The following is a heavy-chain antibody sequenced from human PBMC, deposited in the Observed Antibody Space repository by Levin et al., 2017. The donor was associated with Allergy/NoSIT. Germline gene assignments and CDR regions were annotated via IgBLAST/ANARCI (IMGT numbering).Heavy chain of an antibody. CDR3: AKDSFPGFGCSSTSCYPFDY. CDR2: ISGSGGST. D-gene: IGHD2-2*01. V-gene: IGHV3-23*01. CDR1: GFTFSSYA. J-gene: IGHJ4*02. Sequence: PGGSLRLSCAASGFTFSSYAMSWVRQAPGKGLEWVSAISGSGGSTYYADSVKGRFTISRDNSKNTLYLQMNSLRAEDTAVYYCAKDSFPGFGCSSTSCYPFDYWGQGTLVTVSS.